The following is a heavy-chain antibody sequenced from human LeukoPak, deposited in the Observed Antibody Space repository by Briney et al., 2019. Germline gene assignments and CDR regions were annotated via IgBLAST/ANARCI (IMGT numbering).Heavy chain of an antibody. V-gene: IGHV3-21*01. CDR3: ARDHVYYDSSGYITY. CDR2: ISSSSSYI. Sequence: GGSLRLSCAASGFTFSSYSMNWVRQAPGKGLEWVSSISSSSSYIYYADSVKGRFTISRDNAKNSLYLQMNSLRAEDTAVYYCARDHVYYDSSGYITYWGQGTLVTVSS. CDR1: GFTFSSYS. J-gene: IGHJ4*02. D-gene: IGHD3-22*01.